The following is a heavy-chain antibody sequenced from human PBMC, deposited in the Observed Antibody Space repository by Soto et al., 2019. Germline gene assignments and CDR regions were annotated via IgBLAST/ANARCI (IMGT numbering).Heavy chain of an antibody. V-gene: IGHV1-2*02. Sequence: ASVKVSCKASGYTFTDYYVHWVRQAPGQGLEWMGWINPNSGGTKSAQKFQGRVTMTRDTSISTAYMELSRLRSDDTAVYYCARRKRDYYDSSGYHYYFDYWGQGTLVTVSS. J-gene: IGHJ4*01. CDR1: GYTFTDYY. CDR2: INPNSGGT. D-gene: IGHD3-22*01. CDR3: ARRKRDYYDSSGYHYYFDY.